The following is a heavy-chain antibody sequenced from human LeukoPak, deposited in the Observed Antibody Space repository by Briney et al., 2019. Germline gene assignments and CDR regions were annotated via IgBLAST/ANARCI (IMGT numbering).Heavy chain of an antibody. J-gene: IGHJ6*02. Sequence: GGPLRLSCAASGFTFSSYGMHWVRQAPGKGLEWVAVISYDGSNKYYADSVKGRFTISRDNSKNTLYLQMNSLRAEDTAVYYCASSGYSYLTYYYGMDVWGQGTTVTVSS. CDR3: ASSGYSYLTYYYGMDV. CDR2: ISYDGSNK. V-gene: IGHV3-30*03. D-gene: IGHD5-18*01. CDR1: GFTFSSYG.